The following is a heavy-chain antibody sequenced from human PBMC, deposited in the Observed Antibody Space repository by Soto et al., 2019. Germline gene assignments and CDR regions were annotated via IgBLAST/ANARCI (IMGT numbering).Heavy chain of an antibody. J-gene: IGHJ4*02. CDR3: ARNSYNNGYYVDH. D-gene: IGHD6-19*01. V-gene: IGHV3-72*01. CDR2: TRNKAYSYTT. Sequence: PGGSLRLSCAASGFTFSDYFTDWVRQAPGKGLEWVGRTRNKAYSYTTEYAASVKGRFTISRDDSKNSLYLQMNSLKTEDTAVYYCARNSYNNGYYVDHWGQGSLVTVSS. CDR1: GFTFSDYF.